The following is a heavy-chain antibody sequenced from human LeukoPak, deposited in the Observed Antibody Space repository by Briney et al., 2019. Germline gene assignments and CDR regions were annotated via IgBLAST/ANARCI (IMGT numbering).Heavy chain of an antibody. CDR3: AKALYDSSGYYVFDYYYYGMDV. CDR1: GITFSSYS. V-gene: IGHV3-23*01. D-gene: IGHD3-22*01. CDR2: ISPGGGST. Sequence: QSGGSLRLSCGASGITFSSYSMNWVRQAPGKGLEWVSAISPGGGSTYYADSVKGRFTISRDNSKNTLYLQMNSLRAEGTAVYYCAKALYDSSGYYVFDYYYYGMDVWGQGTTVTVSS. J-gene: IGHJ6*02.